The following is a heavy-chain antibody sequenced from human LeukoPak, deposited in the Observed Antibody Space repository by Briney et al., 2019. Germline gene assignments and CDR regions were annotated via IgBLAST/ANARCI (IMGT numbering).Heavy chain of an antibody. D-gene: IGHD5-24*01. J-gene: IGHJ4*01. Sequence: ASVKVSYKPSGGSFSSYAIRWVRQAPGQGLEWMGRVIAILGIANYAQKSQGRVTITADESTSTAYIELSSLTSDDTAVYYCARVGGDGYRLDDWGQGTLVTVSS. CDR3: ARVGGDGYRLDD. V-gene: IGHV1-69*04. CDR1: GGSFSSYA. CDR2: VIAILGIA.